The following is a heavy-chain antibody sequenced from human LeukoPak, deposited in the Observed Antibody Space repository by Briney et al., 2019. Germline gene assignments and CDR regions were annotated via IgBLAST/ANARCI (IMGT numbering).Heavy chain of an antibody. CDR3: ATCSTRNAREFQS. D-gene: IGHD2/OR15-2a*01. Sequence: PGRSLRLSCAASGFTFDDYAMHWVRQAPGKGLEWVSGISRNSGSIGYADSVKGRFTISRDNAKMSLYLQMNSLRVEDTAVYYCATCSTRNAREFQSWVQGTLVTVSS. V-gene: IGHV3-9*01. CDR2: ISRNSGSI. J-gene: IGHJ1*01. CDR1: GFTFDDYA.